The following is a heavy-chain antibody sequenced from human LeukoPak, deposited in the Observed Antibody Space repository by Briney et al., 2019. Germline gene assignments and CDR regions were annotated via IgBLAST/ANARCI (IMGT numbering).Heavy chain of an antibody. CDR3: ARGKWELNY. Sequence: GGSLRLSCAASGFTFSSYAMSWVRQAPGKGLEWVAVISYDGSNKYYADSVKGRFTISRDNSKNTVYLQMNSLRAEDTAVYYCARGKWELNYWGQGTLVTVSS. CDR2: ISYDGSNK. V-gene: IGHV3-30*04. CDR1: GFTFSSYA. J-gene: IGHJ4*02. D-gene: IGHD1-26*01.